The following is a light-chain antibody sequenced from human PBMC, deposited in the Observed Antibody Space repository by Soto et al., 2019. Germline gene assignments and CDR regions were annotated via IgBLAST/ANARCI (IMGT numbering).Light chain of an antibody. Sequence: QSLLTQPPSVSGAPGQRVTISCTGSSSNIGADYDVHWYQQIPGAAPNLLIYDKNNRPSGVPDRFSGSKSGTSASLAITGLQAEDEADYYCQSYDSSLTGFYVFGTGTKLTVL. CDR2: DKN. CDR1: SSNIGADYD. CDR3: QSYDSSLTGFYV. J-gene: IGLJ1*01. V-gene: IGLV1-40*01.